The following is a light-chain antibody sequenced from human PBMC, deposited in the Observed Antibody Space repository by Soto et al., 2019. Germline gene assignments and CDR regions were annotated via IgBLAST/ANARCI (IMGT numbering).Light chain of an antibody. CDR1: SSYVGGYNY. CDR3: CSYAGSWV. J-gene: IGLJ3*02. CDR2: DVS. Sequence: QSVLTQPRSVSGSPGQSVTISCTGTSSYVGGYNYVSWYQQHPGKAPKLMIYDVSKRPSGVPDRFSGSKSGNTASLTISGLQSEDEADYYCCSYAGSWVFGGGTKLTVL. V-gene: IGLV2-11*01.